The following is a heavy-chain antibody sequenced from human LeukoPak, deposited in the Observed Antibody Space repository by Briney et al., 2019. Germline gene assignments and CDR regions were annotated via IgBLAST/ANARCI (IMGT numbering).Heavy chain of an antibody. Sequence: SLRLSCEASGFTFENFAIYWVRQAPGKGLEWVSGISWNSNSRSYADTVKGRFTISRDNAENSVYLQMNSLTTEDTAFYYCTKEYGGRCLDHWGQGTLVAVSS. CDR3: TKEYGGRCLDH. CDR1: GFTFENFA. CDR2: ISWNSNSR. J-gene: IGHJ4*02. V-gene: IGHV3-9*01. D-gene: IGHD4-23*01.